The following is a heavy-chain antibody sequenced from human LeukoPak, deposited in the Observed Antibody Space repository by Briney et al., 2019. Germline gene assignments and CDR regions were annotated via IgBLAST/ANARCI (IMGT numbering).Heavy chain of an antibody. Sequence: GGSLRLSCAASGFTFSSHMNWVRQAPGKAMEWVPSISSTSSYIYYAESVKGRFTISRDKAKNSLYLQMNSLRADDTAVYYCARGQSRYFDWYLGFFDYWGQGTLVTVSS. CDR2: ISSTSSYI. V-gene: IGHV3-21*01. CDR3: ARGQSRYFDWYLGFFDY. D-gene: IGHD3-9*01. CDR1: GFTFSSH. J-gene: IGHJ4*02.